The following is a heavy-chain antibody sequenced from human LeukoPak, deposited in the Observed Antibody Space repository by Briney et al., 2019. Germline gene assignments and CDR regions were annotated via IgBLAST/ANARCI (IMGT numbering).Heavy chain of an antibody. J-gene: IGHJ4*02. CDR2: ISGSGGST. CDR1: GFTFSSYA. D-gene: IGHD3-22*01. V-gene: IGHV3-23*01. CDR3: AGYDTYYYDSSGISPFDY. Sequence: GGSLRLYCAASGFTFSSYAMSWVRQAAGKGLEWVSAISGSGGSTYYADSVKGRFTISRDNSKNTLYLQMNSLRAEDTAVYYCAGYDTYYYDSSGISPFDYWGQGTLVTVSS.